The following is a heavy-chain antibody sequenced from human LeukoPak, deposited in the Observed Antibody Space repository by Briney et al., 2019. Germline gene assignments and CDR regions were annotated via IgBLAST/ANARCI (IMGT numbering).Heavy chain of an antibody. Sequence: SETLSLTCTVSGGSINNYYWSWIRQPPGKGLEWIANIYYTGITNYNPSLRSRVTISVDTSQNQFSLKLSSVIAADTAVYYCARDRGSGGGFDYWGQGTLVTVSS. V-gene: IGHV4-59*01. CDR2: IYYTGIT. CDR1: GGSINNYY. CDR3: ARDRGSGGGFDY. J-gene: IGHJ4*02. D-gene: IGHD3-16*01.